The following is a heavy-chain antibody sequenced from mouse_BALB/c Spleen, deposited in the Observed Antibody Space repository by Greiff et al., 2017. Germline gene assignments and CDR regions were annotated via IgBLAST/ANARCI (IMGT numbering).Heavy chain of an antibody. CDR2: ISTYYGDA. J-gene: IGHJ4*01. V-gene: IGHV1S137*01. D-gene: IGHD2-1*01. Sequence: QVQLQQSGAELVRPGVSVKISCKGSGYTFTDYAMHWVKQSHAKSLEWIGVISTYYGDASYNQKFKGKATMTVDKSSSTAYMELARLTSEDSAIYYCARAYGNYSYAMDYWGQGTSVTVSS. CDR3: ARAYGNYSYAMDY. CDR1: GYTFTDYA.